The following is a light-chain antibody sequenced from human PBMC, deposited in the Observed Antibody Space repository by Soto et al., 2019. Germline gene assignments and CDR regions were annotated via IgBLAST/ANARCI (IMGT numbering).Light chain of an antibody. Sequence: QSALTQPASVSGSPGQSITISCTGSSSDVRGYNYVSWFQQHPGKAPKLMIYDVSNRPSGISDRFSGSKSGNTASLTISGLQAEDEADYYCSSYTTGSTVLVFGGGTKLTVL. CDR1: SSDVRGYNY. V-gene: IGLV2-14*01. CDR3: SSYTTGSTVLV. CDR2: DVS. J-gene: IGLJ3*02.